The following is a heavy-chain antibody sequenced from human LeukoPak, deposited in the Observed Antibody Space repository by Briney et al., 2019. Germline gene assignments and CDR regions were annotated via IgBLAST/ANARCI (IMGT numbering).Heavy chain of an antibody. D-gene: IGHD2-2*01. CDR3: ARDLGSTSNQHGGS. V-gene: IGHV1-46*01. CDR2: INPSGGST. J-gene: IGHJ5*02. Sequence: GASVKASCKASGGTFSSYAISWVRQAPGQGLEWMGIINPSGGSTSYAQKFQGRVTMTRDTSTSTVYMELSSLRSEDTAVYYCARDLGSTSNQHGGSWGQGTLVTVSS. CDR1: GGTFSSYA.